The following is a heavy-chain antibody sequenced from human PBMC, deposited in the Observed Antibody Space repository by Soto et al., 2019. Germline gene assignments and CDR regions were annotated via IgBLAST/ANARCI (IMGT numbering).Heavy chain of an antibody. CDR2: IYYSGST. Sequence: QVQLHESGPGLVKPSQTLSLTCTVSGGSISSGGYYWSWIRQHPGKGLEWIGYIYYSGSTYYNPSLKSRVTISVDTSKNQFSLKLSSVTAADTAVYYCARDHNDYSNYKSPAGMDVWGQGTTVTVSS. D-gene: IGHD4-4*01. CDR3: ARDHNDYSNYKSPAGMDV. V-gene: IGHV4-31*03. J-gene: IGHJ6*02. CDR1: GGSISSGGYY.